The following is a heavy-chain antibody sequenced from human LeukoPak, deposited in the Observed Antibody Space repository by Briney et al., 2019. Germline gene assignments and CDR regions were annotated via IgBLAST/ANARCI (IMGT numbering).Heavy chain of an antibody. CDR2: IYYSGST. CDR1: GGSISSYY. Sequence: KPSETLSPTCTVSGGSISSYYWSWIRQPPGKGLEWIGYIYYSGSTNYNPSLKSRVTISVDTSKNQFSLKLSSVTAADTAVYYCAREVGAFVYWGQGTLVTVSS. CDR3: AREVGAFVY. D-gene: IGHD1-26*01. J-gene: IGHJ4*02. V-gene: IGHV4-59*01.